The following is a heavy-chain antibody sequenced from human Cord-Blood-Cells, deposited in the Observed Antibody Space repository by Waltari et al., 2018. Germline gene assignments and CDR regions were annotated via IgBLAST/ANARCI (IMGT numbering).Heavy chain of an antibody. CDR1: GYNFTSCS. CDR3: ARVGNNHSKNRVGY. Sequence: QVQLVQSGAEVKKPRAYVTFSLKASGYNFTSCSINWGRQATGQGLEWMGWMNPNSGNTGYAQKFQGRVTMTRNTSISTAYMELSSLRSEDTAVYYCARVGNNHSKNRVGYWGQGTLVTVSS. CDR2: MNPNSGNT. V-gene: IGHV1-8*01. J-gene: IGHJ4*02. D-gene: IGHD1-20*01.